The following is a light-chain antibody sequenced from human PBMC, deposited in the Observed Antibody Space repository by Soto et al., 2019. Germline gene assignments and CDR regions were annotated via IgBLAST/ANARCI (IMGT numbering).Light chain of an antibody. Sequence: EIVLTQSPGILSLSPGEGATLSCRASQSLSNFFLAWYQQKPGQAPRLLIYGTSIRATGIPDRFSGSGSETDFTLTANRLEPEDFAVYYCQQYESSPITFGQGTRLEIK. CDR2: GTS. CDR3: QQYESSPIT. CDR1: QSLSNFF. V-gene: IGKV3-20*01. J-gene: IGKJ5*01.